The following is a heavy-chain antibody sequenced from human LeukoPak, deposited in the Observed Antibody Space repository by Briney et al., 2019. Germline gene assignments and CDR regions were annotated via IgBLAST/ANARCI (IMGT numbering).Heavy chain of an antibody. CDR1: GGSINNYY. J-gene: IGHJ5*02. Sequence: PSETLSLTCTVSGGSINNYYWSWIRQPPGKGLEWIGYSYYTGSTNYNPSLKSRVTISVDTSKNQFSLKLRYVTAADTAVYYCARGYSSSWYFNWFDPWGQGTLVTVSS. CDR3: ARGYSSSWYFNWFDP. D-gene: IGHD6-13*01. CDR2: SYYTGST. V-gene: IGHV4-59*01.